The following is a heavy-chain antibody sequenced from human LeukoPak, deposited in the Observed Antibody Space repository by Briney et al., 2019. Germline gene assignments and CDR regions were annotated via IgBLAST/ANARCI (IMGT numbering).Heavy chain of an antibody. J-gene: IGHJ1*01. CDR1: GGSISSGSYY. V-gene: IGHV4-61*02. CDR2: IYTSGST. CDR3: ARSAGGNPQVPDFQH. D-gene: IGHD4-23*01. Sequence: SETLSLTCTVSGGSISSGSYYWRWIRQPAGKGLEWIGRIYTSGSTNYNPSLKSRVTISVDTSKNQFSLKLSSVTAADTAVYYCARSAGGNPQVPDFQHWGQGTLVTVSS.